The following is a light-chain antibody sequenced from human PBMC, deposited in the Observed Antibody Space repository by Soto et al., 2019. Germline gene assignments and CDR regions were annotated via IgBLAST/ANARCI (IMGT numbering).Light chain of an antibody. CDR2: SAS. CDR1: QGISNY. Sequence: DVQMTQSPSSLSASVGDRVTITCRASQGISNYLAWYQQKPGKAPSLLIYSASTLQSGVPSRFSGSRSGPDFTLNISSLQPEDVATYYCQQYNDWPFTFGPGTKVDIK. CDR3: QQYNDWPFT. J-gene: IGKJ3*01. V-gene: IGKV1-27*01.